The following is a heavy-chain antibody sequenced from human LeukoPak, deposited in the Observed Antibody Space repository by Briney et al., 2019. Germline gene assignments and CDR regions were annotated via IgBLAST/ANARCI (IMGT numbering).Heavy chain of an antibody. Sequence: NASETLSLTCTVSGGSINNSTYYWGWIRQPPGKGLEWIGSISNSGSTYYNPSLKSRLTTSLDTSKNQFSLKLRSVTAAETAHYYCARDYVVDSTLVAFFDYWGQGMLVTVTP. CDR3: ARDYVVDSTLVAFFDY. CDR1: GGSINNSTYY. CDR2: ISNSGST. D-gene: IGHD2-8*02. V-gene: IGHV4-39*07. J-gene: IGHJ4*02.